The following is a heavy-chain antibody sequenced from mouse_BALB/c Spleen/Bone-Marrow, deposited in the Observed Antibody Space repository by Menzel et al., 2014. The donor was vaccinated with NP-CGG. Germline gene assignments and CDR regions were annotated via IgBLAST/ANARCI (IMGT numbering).Heavy chain of an antibody. CDR1: GFSITSGYY. CDR2: ITYDGSN. CDR3: ARGTGTYFDV. V-gene: IGHV3-6*02. Sequence: ESGPGLVKPSQSLSLTCSVTGFSITSGYYWNWIRQFPGNKLEWMDYITYDGSNNYNPSLKNRLSITRDTSKNQFFLKLNSVTPEDTATYYCARGTGTYFDVWGAGISVTVSS. J-gene: IGHJ1*01. D-gene: IGHD4-1*01.